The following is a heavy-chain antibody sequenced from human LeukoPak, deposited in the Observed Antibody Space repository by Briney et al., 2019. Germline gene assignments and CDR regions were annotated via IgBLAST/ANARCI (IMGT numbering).Heavy chain of an antibody. Sequence: ASVKVSCKASGYTFTGYYMHWVRQAPGQGLEWMGRINPNSGGTNYAQKFQGRVTMTRDTSISTAYMELSRLRSDDTAVYYCARDLARRYYYYYMDVWGKGTTVNVSS. D-gene: IGHD3-3*02. CDR1: GYTFTGYY. J-gene: IGHJ6*03. CDR3: ARDLARRYYYYYMDV. V-gene: IGHV1-2*06. CDR2: INPNSGGT.